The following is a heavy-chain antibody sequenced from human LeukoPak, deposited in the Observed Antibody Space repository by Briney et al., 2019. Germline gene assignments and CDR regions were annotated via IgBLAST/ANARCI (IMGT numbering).Heavy chain of an antibody. J-gene: IGHJ4*02. V-gene: IGHV3-7*03. CDR2: IKQDGSET. D-gene: IGHD3-16*01. CDR3: AKESNDYVWGTYDY. CDR1: RFTLSNYW. Sequence: PGGSLRLSCAASRFTLSNYWMSWVRQAPGKGLEWVANIKQDGSETYYVDSVKGRFTISRDNAKNSLYLQMNSLRAEDTAVYYCAKESNDYVWGTYDYWGQGTLVTVSS.